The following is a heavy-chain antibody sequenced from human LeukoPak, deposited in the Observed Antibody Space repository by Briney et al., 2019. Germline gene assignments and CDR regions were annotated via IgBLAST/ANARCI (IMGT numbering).Heavy chain of an antibody. J-gene: IGHJ6*04. Sequence: GGSLRLFCAASGFTFSSYAMHWVRQAPGKGLEWVAVISYDGSNKYYADSVKGRFTISRDNSKNTLYLQMNSLRAEDTAVYYCARGGTYYYGSGSPMDVWGKGTTVTVSS. CDR1: GFTFSSYA. CDR2: ISYDGSNK. V-gene: IGHV3-30-3*01. CDR3: ARGGTYYYGSGSPMDV. D-gene: IGHD3-10*01.